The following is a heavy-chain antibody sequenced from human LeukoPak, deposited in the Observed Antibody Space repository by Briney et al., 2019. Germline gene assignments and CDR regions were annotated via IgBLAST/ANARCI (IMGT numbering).Heavy chain of an antibody. CDR3: AKARIRYFDWLQSDFDY. Sequence: GGSLRLSCAGSGFTVSSSYMSWVRQAPGKGLEWVSVIYSGGSTYYADSVKGRFTISRDNSKNTLYLQMNSLRAEDTAVYYCAKARIRYFDWLQSDFDYWGQGTLVTVSS. D-gene: IGHD3-9*01. CDR1: GFTVSSSY. CDR2: IYSGGST. V-gene: IGHV3-53*01. J-gene: IGHJ4*02.